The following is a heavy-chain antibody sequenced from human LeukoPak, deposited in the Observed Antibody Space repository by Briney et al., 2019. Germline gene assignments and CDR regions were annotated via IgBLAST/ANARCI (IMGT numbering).Heavy chain of an antibody. CDR3: AHRVFQGGYWDSGKSDY. Sequence: SGPTLVNPTQTLTLTCTFSGFSLTTSGAGVGWIRQPPGKAPECLALIYWDNDRRYSPSLRSRLTITKDTSKNQVVLTMTNMDPVDTATYYCAHRVFQGGYWDSGKSDYWGQGIPVTVSS. D-gene: IGHD2-8*02. V-gene: IGHV2-5*02. CDR1: GFSLTTSGAG. J-gene: IGHJ4*02. CDR2: IYWDNDR.